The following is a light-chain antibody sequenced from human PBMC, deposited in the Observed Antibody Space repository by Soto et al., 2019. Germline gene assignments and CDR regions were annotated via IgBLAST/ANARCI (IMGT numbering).Light chain of an antibody. CDR3: QQSYSTPPT. V-gene: IGKV1-39*01. Sequence: DIQMTQSPSSLSASVGDRVTITCRASQSISSYLNWYQQKPGKAPKLLIYAASSLQSGVPSRFNGSGSGTDFTLTISSLQPEDFATYYCQQSYSTPPTFGQGTKVEI. CDR2: AAS. J-gene: IGKJ2*01. CDR1: QSISSY.